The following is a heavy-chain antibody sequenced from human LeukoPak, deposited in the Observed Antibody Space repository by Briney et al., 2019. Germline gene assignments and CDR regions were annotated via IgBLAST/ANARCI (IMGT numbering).Heavy chain of an antibody. J-gene: IGHJ3*02. V-gene: IGHV4-39*07. Sequence: PSETLSLTCTVSGGSVSSSSYYWGWIRQPPGKGLEWIGSIYYSGSTYYNPSLKSRVTISVDTSKNQFSLKLSSVTAADTAVYYCARSLRFLEWLPVDHAFDIWGQGTMVTVSS. D-gene: IGHD3-3*01. CDR2: IYYSGST. CDR1: GGSVSSSSYY. CDR3: ARSLRFLEWLPVDHAFDI.